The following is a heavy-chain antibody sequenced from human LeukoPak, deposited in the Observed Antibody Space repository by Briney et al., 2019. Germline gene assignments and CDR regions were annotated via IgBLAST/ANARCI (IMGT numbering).Heavy chain of an antibody. V-gene: IGHV2-5*02. Sequence: SGPTLVKPTQTLTLTCTFSGFSLSTSGVGVGWILQPPGKALEWLALIYWDDDKRYSPSLKSGLTITKDTSKNQVVLTMTNMDPVDTATYYCAHSIAAAGRDWFDPWGQGTLVTVSS. CDR3: AHSIAAAGRDWFDP. J-gene: IGHJ5*02. D-gene: IGHD6-13*01. CDR2: IYWDDDK. CDR1: GFSLSTSGVG.